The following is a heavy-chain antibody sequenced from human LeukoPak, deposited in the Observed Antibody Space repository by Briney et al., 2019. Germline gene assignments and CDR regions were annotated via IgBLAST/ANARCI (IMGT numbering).Heavy chain of an antibody. CDR2: ISSSRSYI. D-gene: IGHD6-13*01. CDR1: GFTFSSYS. J-gene: IGHJ4*02. Sequence: GGSLRLSCAASGFTFSSYSMNWARQAPGKGLEWVSFISSSRSYIYYADSVKGRFTISRDNAKNSLYLQMNSLRAEDTAVYYCARFIAAPYYFDYWGRGTLVTVSS. CDR3: ARFIAAPYYFDY. V-gene: IGHV3-21*01.